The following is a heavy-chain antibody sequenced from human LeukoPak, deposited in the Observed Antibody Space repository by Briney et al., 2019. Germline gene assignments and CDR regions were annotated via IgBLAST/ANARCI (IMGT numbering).Heavy chain of an antibody. CDR1: GGSISSGGYY. Sequence: PSQTLSLTCTVSGGSISSGGYYWSWIRQHPGKGLEWIGYIYYSGSTYYNPSLRSRVTISVDTSKNQFSLKLSSVTAADTAVYYCARVSEVWYCSGGSCYYFDYWGQGTLVTVSS. CDR2: IYYSGST. CDR3: ARVSEVWYCSGGSCYYFDY. V-gene: IGHV4-31*03. D-gene: IGHD2-15*01. J-gene: IGHJ4*02.